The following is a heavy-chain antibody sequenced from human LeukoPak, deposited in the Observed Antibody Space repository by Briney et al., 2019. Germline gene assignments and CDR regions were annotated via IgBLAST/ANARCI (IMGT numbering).Heavy chain of an antibody. D-gene: IGHD3-22*01. V-gene: IGHV3-23*01. CDR1: GFTFSNSA. CDR2: ISDTGRLS. J-gene: IGHJ4*02. Sequence: GGSLRLSCAASGFTFSNSAMSWVRQAPGKGLEWVAAISDTGRLSYCADSVNGRFTISRDNSKNTLYLQMNSLRTEDTAVYYCARGDYYDSSGPFDYWGQGTLVTVSS. CDR3: ARGDYYDSSGPFDY.